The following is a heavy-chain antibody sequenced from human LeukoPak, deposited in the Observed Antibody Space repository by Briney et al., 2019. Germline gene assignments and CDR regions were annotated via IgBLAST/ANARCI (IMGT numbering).Heavy chain of an antibody. V-gene: IGHV4-39*01. J-gene: IGHJ4*02. Sequence: PSETLSLTCTVSGGSISSGGYYWSWIRQHPGKGLEWIGYIYYSGSTYYNPSLKSRVTISVDTSKNQFSLKLSSVTAADTAVYYCASRYCSSTSCYALDYWGQGTLVTVSS. CDR2: IYYSGST. D-gene: IGHD2-2*01. CDR3: ASRYCSSTSCYALDY. CDR1: GGSISSGGYY.